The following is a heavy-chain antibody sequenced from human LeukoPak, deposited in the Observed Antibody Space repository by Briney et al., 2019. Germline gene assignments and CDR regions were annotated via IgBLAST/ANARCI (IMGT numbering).Heavy chain of an antibody. Sequence: GASVKVSCKASGYTFTSYGISWVRQAPGQGLEWMGWISAYNGNTNYAQKLQGRVTMTTDTSTSTACMELRSLRSDDTAVYYCARDRLRYFDWLLTCPGYWGQGTLVTVSS. V-gene: IGHV1-18*01. CDR2: ISAYNGNT. D-gene: IGHD3-9*01. CDR3: ARDRLRYFDWLLTCPGY. J-gene: IGHJ4*02. CDR1: GYTFTSYG.